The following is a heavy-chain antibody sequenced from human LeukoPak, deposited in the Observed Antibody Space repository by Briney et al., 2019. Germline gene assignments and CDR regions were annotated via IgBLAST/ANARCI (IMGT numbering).Heavy chain of an antibody. CDR3: ARGWLRSREFDY. J-gene: IGHJ4*02. Sequence: ASVKVSCKASGGTFSSYAISWVRQAPGQGLDWMGGIIPIFGTANYAQKFQGRVTITADESTSTAYMELSSLRSEDTAVYYCARGWLRSREFDYWGQGTLVTVSS. CDR2: IIPIFGTA. V-gene: IGHV1-69*13. CDR1: GGTFSSYA. D-gene: IGHD5-12*01.